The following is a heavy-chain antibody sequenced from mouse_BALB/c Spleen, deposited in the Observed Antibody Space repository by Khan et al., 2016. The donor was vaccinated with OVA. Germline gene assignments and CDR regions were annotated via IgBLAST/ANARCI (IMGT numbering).Heavy chain of an antibody. Sequence: EVQLQESGPGLVKPSQSLSLTCTVAGYSITSDYAWNWIRQFPGNKLEWMGYISYSGSTGYNPSLKSRISLTRDTSKNQFFLQLNSVTTDDTATYYCASELGRYYAMDYWGQGTSVTVSS. J-gene: IGHJ4*01. D-gene: IGHD4-1*01. CDR3: ASELGRYYAMDY. V-gene: IGHV3-2*02. CDR1: GYSITSDYA. CDR2: ISYSGST.